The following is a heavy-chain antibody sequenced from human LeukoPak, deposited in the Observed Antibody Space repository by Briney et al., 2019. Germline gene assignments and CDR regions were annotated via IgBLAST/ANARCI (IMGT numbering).Heavy chain of an antibody. D-gene: IGHD3-22*01. Sequence: SGGSLRLSCAASGFTFTSYSMNWVRQAPGKGLEWVSSISSSSSYIYYADSVKGRFTISRDNAKNSLYLQMNSLRAEDTAVYYCAREHRLDYYSSSGYYFDYWGQGTLVTVSS. CDR2: ISSSSSYI. CDR3: AREHRLDYYSSSGYYFDY. J-gene: IGHJ4*02. V-gene: IGHV3-21*01. CDR1: GFTFTSYS.